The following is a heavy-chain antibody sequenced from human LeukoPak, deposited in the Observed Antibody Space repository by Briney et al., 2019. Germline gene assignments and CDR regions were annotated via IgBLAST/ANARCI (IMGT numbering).Heavy chain of an antibody. J-gene: IGHJ3*02. CDR2: INPNSGGT. V-gene: IGHV1-2*04. CDR3: ARGGIYSSSWYGFTDAFDI. D-gene: IGHD6-13*01. CDR1: GYTFTGYY. Sequence: ASVKVSCKASGYTFTGYYLHWVRQAPGQGLEWMGWINPNSGGTNYAQKFQGWVTMTRDTSISTAYMELSRLRSDDTAVYYCARGGIYSSSWYGFTDAFDIWGQGTMVTVSS.